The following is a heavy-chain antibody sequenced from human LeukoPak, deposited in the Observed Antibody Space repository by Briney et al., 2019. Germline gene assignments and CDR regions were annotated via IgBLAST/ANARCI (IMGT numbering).Heavy chain of an antibody. V-gene: IGHV3-30*18. CDR2: ISYDGSNK. CDR3: AKDLGI. CDR1: GFTLSSYG. J-gene: IGHJ3*02. Sequence: GGSLRLSCAASGFTLSSYGMHWVRQASGKGLEWVAVISYDGSNKYYADSVKGRFTISRDNSKNTLYLQMNSLRAEDTAVYYCAKDLGIWGQGTMVTVSS. D-gene: IGHD3-16*01.